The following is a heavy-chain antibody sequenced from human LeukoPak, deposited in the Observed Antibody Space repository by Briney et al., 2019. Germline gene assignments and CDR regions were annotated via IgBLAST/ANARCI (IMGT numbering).Heavy chain of an antibody. Sequence: GGSLRLSCAASGFTFSSYSINWVRQAPGKGLEWVASIKHDGSEKYYVDSVRGRFTISRDNTMNSLYLQMSGLRAEDTAVYYCATDRGWRTSGYYLYYFEYWGQGTLVTYSS. CDR1: GFTFSSYS. CDR3: ATDRGWRTSGYYLYYFEY. V-gene: IGHV3-7*01. J-gene: IGHJ4*02. CDR2: IKHDGSEK. D-gene: IGHD3-3*01.